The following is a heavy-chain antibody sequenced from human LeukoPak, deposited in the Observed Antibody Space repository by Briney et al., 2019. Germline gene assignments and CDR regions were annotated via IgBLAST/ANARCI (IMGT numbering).Heavy chain of an antibody. Sequence: ASVKVSCKASGYTFTSFGFNWMRQAPGQGLEWMGWISAYNGNTNYAQKFQGRVTMTRDTSISTAYMELSRLRSDDTAVYYCARVHSNYYDSSGYYAGYFDYWGQGTLVTVSS. D-gene: IGHD3-22*01. CDR1: GYTFTSFG. CDR2: ISAYNGNT. CDR3: ARVHSNYYDSSGYYAGYFDY. J-gene: IGHJ4*02. V-gene: IGHV1-18*01.